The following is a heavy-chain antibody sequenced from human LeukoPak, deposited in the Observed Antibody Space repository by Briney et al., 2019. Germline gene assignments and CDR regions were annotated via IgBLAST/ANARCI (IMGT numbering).Heavy chain of an antibody. D-gene: IGHD3-22*01. CDR2: IYSGGST. J-gene: IGHJ6*02. CDR1: GFTVSSNY. CDR3: ARDQYYYDSSGYSHYGMDV. Sequence: GGSLRLSCAASGFTVSSNYMSWVRQAPGKGLEWVSVIYSGGSTYYADSVRGRFTISRDNSKNTLYLQMNSLRAEDTAVYYCARDQYYYDSSGYSHYGMDVWGQGTTVTVSS. V-gene: IGHV3-53*01.